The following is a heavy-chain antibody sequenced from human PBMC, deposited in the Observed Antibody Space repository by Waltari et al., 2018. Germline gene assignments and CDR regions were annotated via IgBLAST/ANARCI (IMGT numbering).Heavy chain of an antibody. Sequence: QVQLQESGPRLVKPSETLSLTCTLSDGSLSNYYWSWIRQPAGEGLEWIGRIFPPGSANYNPPLKSRSAMSIDSSKNQFSLKINSVTAADTAVDYCARGGHRTFDYWGQGTLITVSS. CDR2: IFPPGSA. CDR1: DGSLSNYY. CDR3: ARGGHRTFDY. J-gene: IGHJ4*02. V-gene: IGHV4-4*07.